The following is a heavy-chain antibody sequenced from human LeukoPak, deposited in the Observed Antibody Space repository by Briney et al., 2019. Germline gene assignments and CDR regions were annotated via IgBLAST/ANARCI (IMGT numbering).Heavy chain of an antibody. Sequence: ETLSLTCTVSGGSISSYYWSWVRQAPGKGLEWVSVIYSGGSTYYADSVKGRFTISRDNSKNTLYLQMNSLRAEDTAVYYCASASEYWGQGTLVTVSS. CDR3: ASASEY. CDR2: IYSGGST. V-gene: IGHV3-53*01. J-gene: IGHJ4*02. CDR1: GGSISSYY.